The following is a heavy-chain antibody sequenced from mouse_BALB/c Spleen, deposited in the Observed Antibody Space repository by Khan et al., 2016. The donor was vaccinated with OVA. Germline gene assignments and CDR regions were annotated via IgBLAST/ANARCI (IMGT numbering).Heavy chain of an antibody. J-gene: IGHJ3*01. CDR1: GYTFTSFV. D-gene: IGHD2-12*01. Sequence: VQLQQSGPELVKPGASVKMSCKASGYTFTSFVMHWVKQKPGLGLEWIGYIYPFNDDTKYNEKFKGKATLTSAKSSNTAYMELSNLTSEDSAVYYCCPVGTYDVSFAYWGQGTLVTVSA. CDR2: IYPFNDDT. CDR3: CPVGTYDVSFAY. V-gene: IGHV1S136*01.